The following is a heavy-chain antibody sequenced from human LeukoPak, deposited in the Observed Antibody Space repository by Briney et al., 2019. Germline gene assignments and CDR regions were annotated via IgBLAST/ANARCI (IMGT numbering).Heavy chain of an antibody. CDR3: ASDLLNCGGDCYTVY. V-gene: IGHV1-69*13. CDR2: IIPIFGTA. J-gene: IGHJ4*02. D-gene: IGHD2-21*02. Sequence: SVKVSCKASGGAFSSYAISWVRQAPGQGLEWMGGIIPIFGTANYAQKFQGRVTITADESTSTAYMELSSLRSEDTAVYYCASDLLNCGGDCYTVYWGQGTLVTVSS. CDR1: GGAFSSYA.